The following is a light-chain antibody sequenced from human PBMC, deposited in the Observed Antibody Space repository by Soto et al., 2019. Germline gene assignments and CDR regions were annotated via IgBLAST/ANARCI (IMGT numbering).Light chain of an antibody. CDR2: AAS. Sequence: EMVLTQSPGTLSLSPGERATLSCRASQSVRSSFLDWYLQRPGQAPRLLIYAASSRATGIPDRFSGSGAGTDFNLTISGLEPEDFAVYYCQQYQTSGRTFGQGSKLEIK. CDR3: QQYQTSGRT. V-gene: IGKV3-20*01. J-gene: IGKJ2*01. CDR1: QSVRSSF.